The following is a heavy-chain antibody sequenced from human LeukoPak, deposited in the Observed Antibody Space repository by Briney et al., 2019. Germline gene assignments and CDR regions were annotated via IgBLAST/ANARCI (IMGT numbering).Heavy chain of an antibody. CDR2: IWYDGSNK. D-gene: IGHD2-8*01. V-gene: IGHV3-33*01. CDR1: GFTFSSYG. J-gene: IGHJ6*02. CDR3: ARPLNYYYYGMDV. Sequence: GGSLRLSCAASGFTFSSYGMHWVRQAPGKGLERVAVIWYDGSNKYYADSVKGRFTISRDNSKNTLYLQMNSLRAEDTAVYYCARPLNYYYYGMDVWGQGTTVTVSS.